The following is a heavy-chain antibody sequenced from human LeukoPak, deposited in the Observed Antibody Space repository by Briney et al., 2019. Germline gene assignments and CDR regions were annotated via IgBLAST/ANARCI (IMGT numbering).Heavy chain of an antibody. J-gene: IGHJ4*02. CDR3: TTDRVRDSSGWHRLGY. Sequence: PGGSLRLSCAASGFTFSNAWMTWVRQAPGQGLEWVGRIESKTDGGTIDYAAPVKGRFTISRDDSKNTLFLQMNSLKTEDTGVYYCTTDRVRDSSGWHRLGYWGQGTQVTVSS. D-gene: IGHD6-19*01. V-gene: IGHV3-15*04. CDR1: GFTFSNAW. CDR2: IESKTDGGTI.